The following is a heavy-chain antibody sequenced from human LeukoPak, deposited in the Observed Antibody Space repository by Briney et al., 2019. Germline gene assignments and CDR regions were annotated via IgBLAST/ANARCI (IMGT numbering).Heavy chain of an antibody. CDR1: GGSISSGDYY. V-gene: IGHV4-30-4*01. Sequence: SQTLSRTCTVSGGSISSGDYYWSWIRQPPGKGLEWIGYIYYSGSTYYNPSLKSRVTISVDTSKNQFSLKLSSVTAADTAVYYCARDRGYSYGYDPVGDNWFDPWGQGTLVTVSS. D-gene: IGHD5-18*01. J-gene: IGHJ5*02. CDR3: ARDRGYSYGYDPVGDNWFDP. CDR2: IYYSGST.